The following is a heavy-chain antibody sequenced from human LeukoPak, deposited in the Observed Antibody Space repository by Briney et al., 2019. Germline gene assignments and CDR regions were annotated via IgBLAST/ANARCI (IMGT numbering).Heavy chain of an antibody. CDR3: AKLLTVWFEEAHDY. V-gene: IGHV3-30*02. J-gene: IGHJ4*02. Sequence: GGSLRLSCAASGFTFSSYGMHWVRQAPGKGLEWVAFIRYDGSNKYYADSVKGRFTISRDNSKNTLYLQMNSLRAEDTAVYYCAKLLTVWFEEAHDYWGQGTLVTVSS. D-gene: IGHD3-10*01. CDR2: IRYDGSNK. CDR1: GFTFSSYG.